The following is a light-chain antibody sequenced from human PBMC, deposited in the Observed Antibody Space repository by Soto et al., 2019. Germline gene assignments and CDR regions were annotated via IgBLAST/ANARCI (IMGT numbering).Light chain of an antibody. Sequence: EIVMTQSPATLSVSPGERATLSCRASQSVSSSYLAWYQQKPGQAPRLLIYGASNRATGIPDRFSGSGSGTDFTLTISRLEPEDFAVYYCQQYDKSPLTFGGGTKVDIK. CDR3: QQYDKSPLT. V-gene: IGKV3-20*01. CDR1: QSVSSSY. J-gene: IGKJ4*01. CDR2: GAS.